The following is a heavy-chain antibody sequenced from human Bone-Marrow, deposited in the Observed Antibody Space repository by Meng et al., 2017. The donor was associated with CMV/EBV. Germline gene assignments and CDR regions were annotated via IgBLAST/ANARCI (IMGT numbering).Heavy chain of an antibody. D-gene: IGHD3-10*01. CDR2: IKSKTDGGTT. J-gene: IGHJ4*02. Sequence: TLSCAASGFTFSNSWMTWVRQAPGKGLEWVGRIKSKTDGGTTDYAAHVKGRFTISRDDSKRTVYLQMNSLKTEDTAVYFCTRLVQGYWGQGTLVTVSS. CDR1: GFTFSNSW. CDR3: TRLVQGY. V-gene: IGHV3-15*05.